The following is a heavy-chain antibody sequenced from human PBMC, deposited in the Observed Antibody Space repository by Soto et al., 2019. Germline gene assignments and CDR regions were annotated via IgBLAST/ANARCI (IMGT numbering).Heavy chain of an antibody. CDR1: EYSFRIYW. J-gene: IGHJ4*02. V-gene: IGHV5-10-1*01. Sequence: GESLKISCQASEYSFRIYWISWVRQKPGAGLEWMGRVDPNDSFATYSPSFQGHVSISVDKSTNIVYLQWRSLRASDTATYYCARHQSGSGNSNFDFWGQGTPVTVSS. CDR2: VDPNDSFA. CDR3: ARHQSGSGNSNFDF. D-gene: IGHD3-10*01.